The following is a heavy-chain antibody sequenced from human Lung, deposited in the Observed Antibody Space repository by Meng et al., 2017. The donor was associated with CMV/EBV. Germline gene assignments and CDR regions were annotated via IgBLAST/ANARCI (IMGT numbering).Heavy chain of an antibody. CDR3: ARDAVVGPTSRSGIGYFDQ. Sequence: SXKISXAASGFSISPYAMQWVRQAPGKGLGWVAVISFDASNKRYADSVKGRFAISRDNSKDTLYLEMNSLRTEDTAVYYCARDAVVGPTSRSGIGYFDQWGQGTLVTVSS. CDR1: GFSISPYA. V-gene: IGHV3-30*01. D-gene: IGHD1-26*01. J-gene: IGHJ4*02. CDR2: ISFDASNK.